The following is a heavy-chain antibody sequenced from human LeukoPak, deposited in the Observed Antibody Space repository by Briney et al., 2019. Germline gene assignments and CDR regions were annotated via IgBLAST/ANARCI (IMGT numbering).Heavy chain of an antibody. J-gene: IGHJ4*02. CDR3: ARHNFRGYCSSFTCFNVYGDYANFDY. CDR2: MYYSGST. D-gene: IGHD2-2*01. Sequence: SETLSLTCAVSGASISSTTYHWGWIRQPPGKGLEWIGTMYYSGSTYYNPSLKSRVTISVNTSKNQFSLKLTSVTAADTAVYYCARHNFRGYCSSFTCFNVYGDYANFDYWGQGTLVTVSS. CDR1: GASISSTTYH. V-gene: IGHV4-39*01.